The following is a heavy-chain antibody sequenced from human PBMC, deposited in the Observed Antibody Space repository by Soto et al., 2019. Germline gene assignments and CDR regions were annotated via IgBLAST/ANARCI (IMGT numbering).Heavy chain of an antibody. CDR3: ARHPITGYCSGGSCYSRLRWFDP. V-gene: IGHV4-39*01. J-gene: IGHJ5*02. CDR2: IYYSGST. D-gene: IGHD2-15*01. Sequence: PAETLSLTCTVSGGSISINSKYWGWIRQPPGKGLEWIGSIYYSGSTYYNPSLKSRVTISVDTSKNQFSLKLSSVTAADTAVYYCARHPITGYCSGGSCYSRLRWFDPWGQGTLVTVSS. CDR1: GGSISINSKY.